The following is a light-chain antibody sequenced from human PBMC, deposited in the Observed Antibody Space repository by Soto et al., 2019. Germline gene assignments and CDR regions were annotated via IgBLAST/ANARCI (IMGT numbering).Light chain of an antibody. CDR2: AAS. V-gene: IGKV3-15*01. J-gene: IGKJ5*01. CDR1: PSVGSN. Sequence: IVMTHSPATLSVSPCERATLSCRASPSVGSNLAWYQQKPGQAPRLLIYAASTRATGVPARFSGSGSGTDFTLTISSLQSEDFAVYYCQQYNNWPPIKFGQGTRLEIK. CDR3: QQYNNWPPIK.